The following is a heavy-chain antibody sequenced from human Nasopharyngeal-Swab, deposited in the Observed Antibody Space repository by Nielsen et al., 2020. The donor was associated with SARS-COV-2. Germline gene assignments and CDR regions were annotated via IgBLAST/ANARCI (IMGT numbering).Heavy chain of an antibody. CDR3: AKPILYYDILTGYLSEGFDY. CDR1: GGSITSSR. CDR2: IYSGGST. Sequence: ETLSLTCTVSGGSITSSRHRWGWIRQPPGKGLEWVSVIYSGGSTYYTDSVKGRFTISRDNSKNTLYLQMNSLRAEDTAVYYCAKPILYYDILTGYLSEGFDYWGQGTLVTVSS. J-gene: IGHJ4*02. D-gene: IGHD3-9*01. V-gene: IGHV3-53*01.